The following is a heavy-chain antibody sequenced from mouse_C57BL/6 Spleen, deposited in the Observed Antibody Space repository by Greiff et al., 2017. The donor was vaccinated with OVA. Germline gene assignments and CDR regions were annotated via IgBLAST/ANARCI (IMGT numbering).Heavy chain of an antibody. J-gene: IGHJ2*01. CDR1: GYTFTSYW. CDR3: ARSIPYGSSHY. V-gene: IGHV1-61*01. D-gene: IGHD1-1*01. Sequence: VQLQQPGAELVRPGSSVKLSCKASGYTFTSYWMDWVKQRPGQGLEWIGNIYPSDSETHYNQKFKDKATLTVDKSSSTAYMQLSSLTSEDSAVYYCARSIPYGSSHYWGQGTTLTVSS. CDR2: IYPSDSET.